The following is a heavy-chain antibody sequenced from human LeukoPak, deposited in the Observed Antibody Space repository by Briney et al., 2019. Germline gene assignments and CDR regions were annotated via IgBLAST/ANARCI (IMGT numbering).Heavy chain of an antibody. D-gene: IGHD3-10*02. CDR3: AELGITMIGGV. Sequence: GGSLRLSCAASGFTFSSYEMNWARQAPGKGLEWVSYISSSGSTIYYGDSVKSRFTISRDNAKNSLYLQMTSLRAEDTAVYYCAELGITMIGGVWGKGTTVTISS. CDR1: GFTFSSYE. J-gene: IGHJ6*04. CDR2: ISSSGSTI. V-gene: IGHV3-48*03.